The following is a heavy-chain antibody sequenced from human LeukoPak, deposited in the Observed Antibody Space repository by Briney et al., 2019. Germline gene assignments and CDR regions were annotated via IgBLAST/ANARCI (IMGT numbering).Heavy chain of an antibody. V-gene: IGHV1-69*01. J-gene: IGHJ4*02. CDR3: ARSTRIVGATTSFDY. Sequence: SVKVSCKASGGTFSSFAISWVRQAPGQGLEWMGGIIPIFGTANYAQKFQGRVTIVADESTSTAYMELSSLRSEDTAVYYCARSTRIVGATTSFDYWGQGTLVTVSS. CDR1: GGTFSSFA. D-gene: IGHD1-26*01. CDR2: IIPIFGTA.